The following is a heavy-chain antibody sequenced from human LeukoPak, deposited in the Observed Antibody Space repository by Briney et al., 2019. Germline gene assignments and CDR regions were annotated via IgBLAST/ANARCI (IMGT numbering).Heavy chain of an antibody. D-gene: IGHD3-16*02. Sequence: SETLSLTCTVSGGSISSYYWSWIRQPPGKGLEWIGYISYSGSTNYNPSLKSRVTISVDTSKNQFSLKLSSTTAADTAVYYCAKYVWGSYPTFEDYWGQGTLVTVSS. J-gene: IGHJ4*02. CDR1: GGSISSYY. CDR2: ISYSGST. CDR3: AKYVWGSYPTFEDY. V-gene: IGHV4-59*01.